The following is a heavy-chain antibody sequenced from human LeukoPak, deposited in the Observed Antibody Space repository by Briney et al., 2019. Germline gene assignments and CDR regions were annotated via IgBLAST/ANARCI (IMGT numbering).Heavy chain of an antibody. V-gene: IGHV4-4*07. CDR1: GGSLSNSY. CDR3: ARDTGYFASGGFDY. Sequence: SATLSLTRSLPGGSLSNSYWSWIRQPARKGLACVGRIYASGTTNYNPSLKSRVTMSLDTSKNQFSLKLSSVTAADTAVYYCARDTGYFASGGFDYWGQGTLVTVSS. J-gene: IGHJ4*02. D-gene: IGHD3-10*01. CDR2: IYASGTT.